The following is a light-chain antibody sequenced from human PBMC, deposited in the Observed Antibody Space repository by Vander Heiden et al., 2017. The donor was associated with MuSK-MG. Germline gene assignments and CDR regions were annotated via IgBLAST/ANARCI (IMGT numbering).Light chain of an antibody. J-gene: IGLJ2*01. CDR3: GSYAGALWL. CDR1: SSDVGLFNL. Sequence: GAPGQSISISCTGTSSDVGLFNLVSWYQQHAGKAPNLMIYEVTKRPAGVSNRFSGSKSGNTASLTSSGVKADDEANYYCGSYAGALWLFGGGTKGTVL. V-gene: IGLV2-23*02. CDR2: EVT.